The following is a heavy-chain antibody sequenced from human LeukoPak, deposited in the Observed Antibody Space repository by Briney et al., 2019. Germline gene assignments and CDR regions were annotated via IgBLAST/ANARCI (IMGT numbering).Heavy chain of an antibody. D-gene: IGHD3-3*01. CDR1: GFSLSTYS. CDR3: ARGTHFVYNFWSGYFDY. Sequence: GGSLRLSCAASGFSLSTYSMNWVRQAPGKGLEWVSFISSSSSYIYYADSVKGRFTISRDNTKNSLYLQLNSLRAEDTAVYYCARGTHFVYNFWSGYFDYWGQGTLVTVSS. V-gene: IGHV3-21*01. CDR2: ISSSSSYI. J-gene: IGHJ4*02.